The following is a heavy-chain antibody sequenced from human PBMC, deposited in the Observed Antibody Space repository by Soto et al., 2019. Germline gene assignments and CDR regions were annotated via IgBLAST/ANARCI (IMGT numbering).Heavy chain of an antibody. D-gene: IGHD4-4*01. V-gene: IGHV4-4*09. Sequence: PSETLSLTCAVSGGSISSFCWTWIRQPPGQGLEWIGYICTGGTTKYNPSLKSRVTMSVDTSKTQFSLKLTSVTAADTAVYYCARVGSKSFYYATDVPGQGTTVTVSS. CDR2: ICTGGTT. J-gene: IGHJ6*02. CDR1: GGSISSFC. CDR3: ARVGSKSFYYATDV.